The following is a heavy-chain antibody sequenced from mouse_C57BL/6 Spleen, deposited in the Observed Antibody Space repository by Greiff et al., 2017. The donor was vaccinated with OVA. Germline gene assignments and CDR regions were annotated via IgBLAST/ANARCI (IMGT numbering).Heavy chain of an antibody. CDR2: ISSGGDYI. V-gene: IGHV5S21*01. J-gene: IGHJ2*01. Sequence: EVKVVESGEGLVKPGGSLKLSCAASGFTFSSYAMSWVRQTPEKRLEWVAYISSGGDYIYYADTVKGRFTISRDNARNTLYLQMSSLKSEDTAMYYCARGAYYYGSRAYFDYWGQGTTLTVSS. D-gene: IGHD1-1*01. CDR1: GFTFSSYA. CDR3: ARGAYYYGSRAYFDY.